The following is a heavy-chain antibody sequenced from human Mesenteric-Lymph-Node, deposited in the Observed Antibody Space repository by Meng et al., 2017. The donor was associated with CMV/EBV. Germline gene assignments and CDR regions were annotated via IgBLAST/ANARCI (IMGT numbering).Heavy chain of an antibody. CDR3: ARVLYTGYEFYYYYGMDV. Sequence: GGSLRLSCAASGFTFSSYAMSWVRQAPGKGLEWVSAISGSGGSTYYADSVKGRFTISRDNSKNTLYLQMNSLRAEDTAIYYCARVLYTGYEFYYYYGMDVWGQGTTVTVSS. CDR2: ISGSGGST. CDR1: GFTFSSYA. V-gene: IGHV3-23*01. J-gene: IGHJ6*02. D-gene: IGHD5-12*01.